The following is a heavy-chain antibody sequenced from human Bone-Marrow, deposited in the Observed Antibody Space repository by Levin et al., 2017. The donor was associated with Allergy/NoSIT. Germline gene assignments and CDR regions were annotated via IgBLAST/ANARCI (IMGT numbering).Heavy chain of an antibody. J-gene: IGHJ4*02. CDR3: VRDGPVDTAFDN. D-gene: IGHD5-18*01. Sequence: LSLTCAGSGFTFRSYTMVWVRQAPGKGLEWVTVISHDGSDKYYADFVKGRFAISRDNSKNTMYLQMNSLRAEDTAMYYCVRDGPVDTAFDNWGQGTLVTVSS. CDR2: ISHDGSDK. CDR1: GFTFRSYT. V-gene: IGHV3-30*09.